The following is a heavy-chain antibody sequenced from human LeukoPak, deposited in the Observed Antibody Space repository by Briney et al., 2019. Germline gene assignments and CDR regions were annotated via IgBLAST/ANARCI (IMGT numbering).Heavy chain of an antibody. D-gene: IGHD2-8*01. V-gene: IGHV3-7*01. CDR1: GFTFSSYW. CDR2: IKQDGSEK. Sequence: PGGSLRLSCAASGFTFSSYWMSWVRQAPGKGLEWVANIKQDGSEKYYVDSVKGRFTISRDNAKNSLYLQMNSLRAEDTAVYYCASSVYAKTPYYYYGMDVWGQGTTVTVSS. J-gene: IGHJ6*02. CDR3: ASSVYAKTPYYYYGMDV.